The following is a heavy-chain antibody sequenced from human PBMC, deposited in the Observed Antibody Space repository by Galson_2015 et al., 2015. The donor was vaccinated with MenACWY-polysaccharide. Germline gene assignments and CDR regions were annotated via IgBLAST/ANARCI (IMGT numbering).Heavy chain of an antibody. CDR1: GFSLSISRMS. CDR3: ARSWGEPPGDFDY. V-gene: IGHV2-70*01. J-gene: IGHJ4*02. D-gene: IGHD3-16*01. CDR2: IDWDDDK. Sequence: PALVKPTQTLTLTCTFSGFSLSISRMSVSWIRQPPGKALGWLALIDWDDDKYYSTSLKTRLTISKDTSKNQVVLTMTNMDPVDTATYYCARSWGEPPGDFDYWGQGTLVTVSS.